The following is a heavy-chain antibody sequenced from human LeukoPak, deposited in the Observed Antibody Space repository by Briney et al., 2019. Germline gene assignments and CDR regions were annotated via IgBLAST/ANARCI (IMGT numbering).Heavy chain of an antibody. Sequence: SETLSLTCTVSGGSISSSSYYWGWIRQPPGKGLEWIGSIYYSGSTYYNPSLKSRVTISVDTSKNQFSLKLSSVTAADTAVYYCAKTVSSNPMIVPENWFDPWGQGTLVTVSS. CDR1: GGSISSSSYY. D-gene: IGHD3-22*01. CDR2: IYYSGST. CDR3: AKTVSSNPMIVPENWFDP. J-gene: IGHJ5*02. V-gene: IGHV4-39*07.